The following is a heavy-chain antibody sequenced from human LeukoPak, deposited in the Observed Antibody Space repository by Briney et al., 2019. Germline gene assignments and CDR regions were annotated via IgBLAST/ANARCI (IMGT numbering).Heavy chain of an antibody. CDR2: IKSKSDGGTI. CDR1: GLTFSSTW. V-gene: IGHV3-15*07. Sequence: PGGSLRLSCAASGLTFSSTWMNWVRQAPGKGLEWVGRIKSKSDGGTIDYAAPVKGRFTISRDDSKNTLYLQMHSLTTEDTAVYYCATTRTYWGQGTLVTVSS. J-gene: IGHJ4*02. CDR3: ATTRTY.